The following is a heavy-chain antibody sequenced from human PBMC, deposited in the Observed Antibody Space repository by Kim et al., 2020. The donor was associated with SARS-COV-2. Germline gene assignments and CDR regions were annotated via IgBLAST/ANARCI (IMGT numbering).Heavy chain of an antibody. D-gene: IGHD3-16*01. CDR1: GGSFSDFY. CDR3: ARGSKGGGSYLNY. J-gene: IGHJ4*01. Sequence: SETLSLTCAVYGGSFSDFYWNWIRQSPGKGLEWIGEINHSGSTNYNPSLMSRVTISVDTFKSQFSLKLNSVTAADTAVYYCARGSKGGGSYLNYWGRGTLVTVSS. V-gene: IGHV4-34*01. CDR2: INHSGST.